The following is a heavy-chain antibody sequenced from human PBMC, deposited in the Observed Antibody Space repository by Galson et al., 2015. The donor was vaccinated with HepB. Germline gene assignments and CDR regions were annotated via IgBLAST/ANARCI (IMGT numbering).Heavy chain of an antibody. D-gene: IGHD6-19*01. CDR2: ITPSGDNT. CDR1: GFTFSYYA. Sequence: SLRLSCAASGFTFSYYAMSWVRQAPGKGLEWVSAITPSGDNTYSADSMKGRFNISRDNSQNTLFLQINSLRVDDTAMYFCAKVFPEKTDGWYRQALYYFDSWGQGTRVTVSS. J-gene: IGHJ4*02. CDR3: AKVFPEKTDGWYRQALYYFDS. V-gene: IGHV3-23*01.